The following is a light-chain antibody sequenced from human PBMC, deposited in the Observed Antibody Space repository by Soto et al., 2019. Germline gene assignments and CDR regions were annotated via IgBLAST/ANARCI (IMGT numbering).Light chain of an antibody. V-gene: IGKV2-30*01. CDR3: MQGTHWPRYT. CDR2: KVS. CDR1: QSLVYSDGNTY. Sequence: DVVMTQSPLSLPVTLGQPASISCRSSQSLVYSDGNTYLNWFQQRPGQSPRRLIYKVSNRDSGVPDRFSVSGSGTDFTLKISRVEAEYVVIYYCMQGTHWPRYTFGQGTKLEIK. J-gene: IGKJ2*01.